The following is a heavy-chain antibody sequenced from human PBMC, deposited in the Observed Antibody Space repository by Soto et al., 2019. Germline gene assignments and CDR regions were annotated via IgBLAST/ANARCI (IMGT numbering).Heavy chain of an antibody. CDR1: GGTFSSYA. Sequence: ASVKVSCKASGGTFSSYAISWVRQAPGQGLEWMGGIIPIFGTANYAQKFQGRVTITADESTSTAYMELSSLRSEDTAVYYCARAIRATPAFDIWGQGTMVTVSS. CDR3: ARAIRATPAFDI. CDR2: IIPIFGTA. V-gene: IGHV1-69*13. D-gene: IGHD1-26*01. J-gene: IGHJ3*02.